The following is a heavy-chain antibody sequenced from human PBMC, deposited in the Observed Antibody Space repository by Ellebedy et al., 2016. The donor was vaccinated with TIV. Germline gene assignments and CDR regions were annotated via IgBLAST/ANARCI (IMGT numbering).Heavy chain of an antibody. V-gene: IGHV3-73*01. Sequence: GESLKISCAASGFTFSASAMHWVRQVSGKGLEWVGHIRTKANNYATAYAASVNGRFTISRDDSKNTAYLQLNSLKTEDTAVYYCTRCYYDSTASWFDPWGQGTLVTVSS. CDR1: GFTFSASA. CDR2: IRTKANNYAT. D-gene: IGHD3-22*01. CDR3: TRCYYDSTASWFDP. J-gene: IGHJ5*02.